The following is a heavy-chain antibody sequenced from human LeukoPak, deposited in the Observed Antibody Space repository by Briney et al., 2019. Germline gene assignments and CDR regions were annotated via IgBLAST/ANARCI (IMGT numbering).Heavy chain of an antibody. J-gene: IGHJ6*02. CDR2: IYHSGTT. Sequence: PSETLSLTCAVSGGSISSGGYSWSWIRQSPGKGLEWIGFIYHSGTTTYSPSLKSRVTISMDTSNSQFSLELSSVTAADTAVYYCARGWDTGYSYYGMDVWGQGTTVTVSS. V-gene: IGHV4-61*08. CDR3: ARGWDTGYSYYGMDV. CDR1: GGSISSGGYS. D-gene: IGHD5-18*01.